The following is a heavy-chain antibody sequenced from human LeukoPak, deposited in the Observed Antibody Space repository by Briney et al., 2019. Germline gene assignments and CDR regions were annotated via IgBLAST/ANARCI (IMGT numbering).Heavy chain of an antibody. CDR3: AKSGARYCSEGSCYFDH. D-gene: IGHD2-15*01. V-gene: IGHV3-30*18. J-gene: IGHJ4*02. CDR2: ISFDGTYK. Sequence: PGGSLRLSCAASGFTFSSYGMPWVRQPPGKVLEWVAVISFDGTYKYYAASVKGRLTISRDNSKNTLSLQMNSLRTEDTAVYYCAKSGARYCSEGSCYFDHWGPGTLVTVSS. CDR1: GFTFSSYG.